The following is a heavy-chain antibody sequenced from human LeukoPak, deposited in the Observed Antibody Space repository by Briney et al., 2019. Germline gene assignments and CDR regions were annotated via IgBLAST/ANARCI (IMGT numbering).Heavy chain of an antibody. CDR1: GFTFSSYS. CDR3: ARDPFYDSSGYYGYYYYYGMDV. D-gene: IGHD3-22*01. Sequence: NSGGSLRLSCAASGFTFSSYSMNWVRQAPGKGLEWVSSISSSSSYIYYADSVKGRFTISRDNAKNSLYLQMNSLRAEDTAVYYCARDPFYDSSGYYGYYYYYGMDVWGQGTTVTVSS. J-gene: IGHJ6*02. V-gene: IGHV3-21*01. CDR2: ISSSSSYI.